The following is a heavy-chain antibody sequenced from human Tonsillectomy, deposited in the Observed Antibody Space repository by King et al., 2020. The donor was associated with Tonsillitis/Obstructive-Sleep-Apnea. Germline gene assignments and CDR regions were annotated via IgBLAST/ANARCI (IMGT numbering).Heavy chain of an antibody. CDR3: ARVRCSSTSCHLLVDY. CDR1: GFTFSDYF. D-gene: IGHD2-2*01. J-gene: IGHJ4*02. V-gene: IGHV3-11*05. Sequence: VQLVESGGGLVKPGGSLRLSCAASGFTFSDYFMTWIRQAPGKGLEWFSYISSGSSYTKYADSVKGRFTISRDNAKNSLYLQLNSLRAEDTAVCYCARVRCSSTSCHLLVDYWGQGTLVTVSS. CDR2: ISSGSSYT.